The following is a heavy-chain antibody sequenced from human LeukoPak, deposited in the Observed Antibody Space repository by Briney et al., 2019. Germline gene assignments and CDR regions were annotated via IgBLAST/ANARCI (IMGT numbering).Heavy chain of an antibody. V-gene: IGHV4-59*01. D-gene: IGHD6-6*01. CDR1: GGSISSYY. CDR2: IYYSGST. Sequence: SETLSLTCTVSGGSISSYYWSWIRQPPGKGLEWIGYIYYSGSTNYNPSLKSRVTISVDTSKNQFSLKLSSVTAADTAVYYCAWYGSSWGPTNSFDYWGQGTLVTVPS. J-gene: IGHJ4*02. CDR3: AWYGSSWGPTNSFDY.